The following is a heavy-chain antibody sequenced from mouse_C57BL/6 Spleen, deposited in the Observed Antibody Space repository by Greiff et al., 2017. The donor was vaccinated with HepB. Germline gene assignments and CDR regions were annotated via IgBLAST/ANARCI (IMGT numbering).Heavy chain of an antibody. CDR1: GYTFTDYN. CDR3: ARYYYGSSYDAMDY. Sequence: EVQLQQSGPELVKPGASVKIPCKASGYTFTDYNMDWVKQSHGKSLEWIGDINPNNGGTIYNQKLKGKATLTVDKSSSTAYMELRSLTSEDSAVYYWARYYYGSSYDAMDYWGQGTSGTVAS. V-gene: IGHV1-18*01. D-gene: IGHD1-1*01. CDR2: INPNNGGT. J-gene: IGHJ4*01.